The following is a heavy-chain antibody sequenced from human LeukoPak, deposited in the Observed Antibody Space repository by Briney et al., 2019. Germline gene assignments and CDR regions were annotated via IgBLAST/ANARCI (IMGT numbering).Heavy chain of an antibody. CDR2: IYYSGST. V-gene: IGHV4-59*08. D-gene: IGHD3-9*01. J-gene: IGHJ5*02. Sequence: SETLSLTCTVSGGSISSYYWSWIRQPPGKGLEWIGYIYYSGSTNYNPSLKSRVTISVDTSTNQFSLKLSSVTAADTAVYYCARCSYDILTGYPNWFDPWGQGTLVTVSS. CDR1: GGSISSYY. CDR3: ARCSYDILTGYPNWFDP.